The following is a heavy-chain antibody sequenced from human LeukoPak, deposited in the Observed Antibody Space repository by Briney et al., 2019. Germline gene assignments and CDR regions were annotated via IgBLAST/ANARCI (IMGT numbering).Heavy chain of an antibody. Sequence: GASVKVSCKASGYTFTSYYMHWVRQAPGQGLEWMGIINPSSGSTSYAQKFQGRVTMTRDTSTSTVYMELSSLTSEGTAIYYCARPRNPYSSSWPSFDYWGQGTLVTVSS. J-gene: IGHJ4*02. CDR1: GYTFTSYY. D-gene: IGHD6-13*01. V-gene: IGHV1-46*01. CDR3: ARPRNPYSSSWPSFDY. CDR2: INPSSGST.